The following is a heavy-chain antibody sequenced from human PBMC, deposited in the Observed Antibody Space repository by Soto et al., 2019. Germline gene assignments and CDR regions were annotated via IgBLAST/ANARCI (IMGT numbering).Heavy chain of an antibody. CDR3: ARGPGSWKGYYYYGMDV. J-gene: IGHJ6*02. Sequence: SETLSLTCTVSGGSISSGGYYWSWIRQHPGKGLEWIGYIYYSGSTYYNPSLKSRVTISVDTSKNQFSLKLSSVTAADTAVYYCARGPGSWKGYYYYGMDVWGQGTTVTVYS. CDR1: GGSISSGGYY. D-gene: IGHD6-13*01. V-gene: IGHV4-31*03. CDR2: IYYSGST.